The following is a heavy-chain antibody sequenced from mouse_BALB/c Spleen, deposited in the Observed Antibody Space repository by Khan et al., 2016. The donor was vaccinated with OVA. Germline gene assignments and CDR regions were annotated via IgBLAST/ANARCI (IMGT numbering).Heavy chain of an antibody. CDR2: IWRGGST. V-gene: IGHV2-6-4*01. CDR3: ARKKYGNYVSLDY. CDR1: GFSLSRYS. J-gene: IGHJ4*01. D-gene: IGHD2-10*02. Sequence: VQLQESGPGLVAPSQSLSITCTVSGFSLSRYSVHWVRQPPGKGLEWLGMIWRGGSTDYNSALESRLSISKDNSKSQVFLKMNSLQTDDTAMYYCARKKYGNYVSLDYWGQGTSVTVSS.